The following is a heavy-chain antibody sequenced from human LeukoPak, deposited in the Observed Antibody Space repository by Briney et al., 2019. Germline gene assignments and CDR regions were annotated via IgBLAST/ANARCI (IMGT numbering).Heavy chain of an antibody. V-gene: IGHV1-18*01. D-gene: IGHD2-15*01. J-gene: IGHJ4*02. CDR3: ASFPEWGYYFDY. CDR1: GYTFTSYG. CDR2: ISAYNGNT. Sequence: ASVKVPCKASGYTFTSYGISWVRQAPGQGLEWMGWISAYNGNTNYAQKLQGRVTMTTDTSTSTAYMELRSLRSDDTAVYYCASFPEWGYYFDYWGQGTLVTVSS.